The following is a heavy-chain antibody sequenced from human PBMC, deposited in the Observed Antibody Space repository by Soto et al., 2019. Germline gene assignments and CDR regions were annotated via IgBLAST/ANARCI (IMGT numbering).Heavy chain of an antibody. J-gene: IGHJ4*02. CDR2: ISAYNGNT. Sequence: ASVTVSCQASGSTFTSYGISWVRPAPGQGLEWMGWISAYNGNTNYAQKLQGRVTMTTDTSTSTAYMELRSLRSDDTAVYYCARSSGYEPTDYWGQGTLVTVSS. CDR3: ARSSGYEPTDY. D-gene: IGHD5-12*01. CDR1: GSTFTSYG. V-gene: IGHV1-18*01.